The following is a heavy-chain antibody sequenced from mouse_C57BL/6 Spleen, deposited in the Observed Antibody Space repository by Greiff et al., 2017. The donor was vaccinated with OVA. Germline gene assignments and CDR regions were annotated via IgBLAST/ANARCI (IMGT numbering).Heavy chain of an antibody. CDR2: IDPENGDT. Sequence: EVKLVESGAELVRPGASVKLSCTASGFNIKDDYMHWVKQRPEQGLEWIGWIDPENGDTEYASKFQGKATITADTSSNTAYLQLSSLTSEDTAVYYCTQYYGSSLWYFDVWGTGTTVTVSS. V-gene: IGHV14-4*01. CDR3: TQYYGSSLWYFDV. CDR1: GFNIKDDY. J-gene: IGHJ1*03. D-gene: IGHD1-1*01.